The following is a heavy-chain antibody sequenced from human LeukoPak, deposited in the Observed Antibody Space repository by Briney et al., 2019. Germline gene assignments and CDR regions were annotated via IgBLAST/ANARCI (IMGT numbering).Heavy chain of an antibody. Sequence: GGSLRLSCAGSGFTFSDYYMSWIRQAPGKGLEWVSYISSSGSTIYYADSVKGRFTISRDNAKNSLYLQMNSLRAEDTAVYYCARDAEEMGDWYKWNAFDIWGQGTMVTVSS. CDR3: ARDAEEMGDWYKWNAFDI. J-gene: IGHJ3*02. CDR1: GFTFSDYY. V-gene: IGHV3-11*01. CDR2: ISSSGSTI. D-gene: IGHD1-20*01.